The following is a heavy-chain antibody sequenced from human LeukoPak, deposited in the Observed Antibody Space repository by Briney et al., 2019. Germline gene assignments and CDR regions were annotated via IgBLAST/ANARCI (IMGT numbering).Heavy chain of an antibody. CDR2: IYHSGST. Sequence: PSQTLSLTCAVSGGSISSGGYSWSWIRQPPGKGLEWIGYIYHSGSTYYNPSLKSRVTISVDRSKNQFSLKLSSVTAADTAVYYCARSITMIVVVVGYFDYWGQGTLVTVSS. CDR3: ARSITMIVVVVGYFDY. CDR1: GGSISSGGYS. D-gene: IGHD3-22*01. V-gene: IGHV4-30-2*01. J-gene: IGHJ4*02.